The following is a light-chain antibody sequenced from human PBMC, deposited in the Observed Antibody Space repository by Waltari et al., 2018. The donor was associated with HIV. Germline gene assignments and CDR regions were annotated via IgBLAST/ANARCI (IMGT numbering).Light chain of an antibody. CDR1: SSDVGGYNY. J-gene: IGLJ2*01. CDR3: CSYADTYTI. Sequence: QSALTQPRSVSGSPGQSVTISCTGTSSDVGGYNYVSWYQQNPGKAPKLMIYDVSQRPSAVPVRFSGSKSGNTASLTISGLQAEDEADYYCCSYADTYTIFGGGTKLTVL. CDR2: DVS. V-gene: IGLV2-11*01.